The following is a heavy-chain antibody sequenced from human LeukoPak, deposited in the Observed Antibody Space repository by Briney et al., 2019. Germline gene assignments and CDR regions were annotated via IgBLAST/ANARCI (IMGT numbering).Heavy chain of an antibody. CDR3: ARDVMHVLDY. J-gene: IGHJ4*02. Sequence: PGGSLRLSCAASGFTFSSFTMNWVRQAPGKGLEWVSSITTSTSYIYYADSVKGRFTISRDNAKNTLYLQMNSLRAEDTAVYYCARDVMHVLDYWGQGTLVTVSS. CDR1: GFTFSSFT. V-gene: IGHV3-21*01. D-gene: IGHD2-21*01. CDR2: ITTSTSYI.